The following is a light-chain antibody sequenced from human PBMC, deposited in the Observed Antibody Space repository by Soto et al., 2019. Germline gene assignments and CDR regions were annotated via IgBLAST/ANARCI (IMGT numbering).Light chain of an antibody. J-gene: IGKJ1*01. CDR2: KAS. Sequence: DIPMTQSPSTLSAYVGDRVTITCRASQSISSWLAWYQQKPGKAPKLLIYKASSLESGVPSRFSGSGSGTEFTLTISSLQPDDFATYYCQQYNSYAWTCGQGTKG. CDR1: QSISSW. CDR3: QQYNSYAWT. V-gene: IGKV1-5*03.